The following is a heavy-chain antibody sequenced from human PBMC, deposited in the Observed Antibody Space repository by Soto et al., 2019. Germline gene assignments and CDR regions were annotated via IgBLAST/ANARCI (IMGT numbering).Heavy chain of an antibody. J-gene: IGHJ5*02. CDR1: GYTLTELS. CDR3: ATSPYPNCPLDP. CDR2: FDPEDGET. V-gene: IGHV1-24*01. D-gene: IGHD2-21*01. Sequence: ASVKVSCKVSGYTLTELSMHWVRQAPGKGLELMGGFDPEDGETIYAQKFQGRVTMTEDTSTDTAYMQLSSLRSEDTAVYYCATSPYPNCPLDPWGQGTLVTVSS.